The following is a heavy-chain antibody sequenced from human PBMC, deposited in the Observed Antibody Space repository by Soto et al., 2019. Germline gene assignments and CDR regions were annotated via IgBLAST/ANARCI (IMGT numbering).Heavy chain of an antibody. V-gene: IGHV4-31*03. CDR3: ARSHRRYAIPDY. D-gene: IGHD2-8*01. CDR2: IYYSGST. Sequence: QVQLQESGPGLVKPSQTLSLTCTVSGGSISSGGYYWSWIRQHPGKGLEWIGYIYYSGSTYYNPSLKSRVTISVDTSKNQFSLKLSSVTAAETAVYYCARSHRRYAIPDYWGQGTLVTVSS. CDR1: GGSISSGGYY. J-gene: IGHJ4*02.